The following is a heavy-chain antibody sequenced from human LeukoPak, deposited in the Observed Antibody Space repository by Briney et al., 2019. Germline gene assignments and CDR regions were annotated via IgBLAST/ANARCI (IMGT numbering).Heavy chain of an antibody. D-gene: IGHD2-15*01. CDR2: IYYSGST. V-gene: IGHV4-59*01. J-gene: IGHJ6*02. CDR3: ARVGSRAYYYYGMDV. Sequence: SETLSLTCTVSGGSISSYYWSWIRQPPGKGLEWIGYIYYSGSTNYNPSLKSRVTISVDTSKNQFSLKLSSVTAADTAVYYCARVGSRAYYYYGMDVWVQGTTVTVSS. CDR1: GGSISSYY.